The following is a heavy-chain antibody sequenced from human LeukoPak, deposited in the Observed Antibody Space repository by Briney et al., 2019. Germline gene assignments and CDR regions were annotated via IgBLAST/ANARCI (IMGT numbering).Heavy chain of an antibody. CDR1: GGSISSGSYY. Sequence: PSQTRSLTCTVSGGSISSGSYYWSWIRQPAGKGLEWIGRIYTSGSTNYDPSLKSRVTISVDTSKNQFSLKLPSVTAADTAAYYCARVRATAFDYWGQGTLVTVSS. CDR3: ARVRATAFDY. V-gene: IGHV4-61*02. D-gene: IGHD2-15*01. J-gene: IGHJ4*02. CDR2: IYTSGST.